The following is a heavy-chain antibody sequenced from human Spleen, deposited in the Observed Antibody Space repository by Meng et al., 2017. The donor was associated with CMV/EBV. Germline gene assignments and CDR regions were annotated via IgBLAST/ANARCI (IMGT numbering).Heavy chain of an antibody. V-gene: IGHV4-34*01. J-gene: IGHJ4*02. Sequence: LICGVYGGSFGGYYWSWVRQPPGKGLEWIGEINRSGSTNYNPSLKSRVTISVDTSKNQFSLKLSSVTAADTAVYYCARQMTMVQRDWGQGTLVTVSS. D-gene: IGHD4/OR15-4a*01. CDR3: ARQMTMVQRD. CDR1: GGSFGGYY. CDR2: INRSGST.